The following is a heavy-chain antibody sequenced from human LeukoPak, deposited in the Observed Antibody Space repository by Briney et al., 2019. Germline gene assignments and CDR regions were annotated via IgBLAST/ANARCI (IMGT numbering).Heavy chain of an antibody. D-gene: IGHD1-7*01. CDR3: ARGIGGTRGGGFDY. CDR2: VYSGGST. Sequence: GGSLRLSCAASGFTVSSNYMSWVRQAPGKGLEWVSVVYSGGSTYYADSVKGRFTISRDNSKNTLYLQMNSLRAEATAVYYCARGIGGTRGGGFDYWGQGTLVTVSS. J-gene: IGHJ4*02. V-gene: IGHV3-53*01. CDR1: GFTVSSNY.